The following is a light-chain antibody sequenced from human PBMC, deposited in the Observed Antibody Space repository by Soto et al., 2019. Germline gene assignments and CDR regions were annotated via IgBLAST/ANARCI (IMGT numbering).Light chain of an antibody. J-gene: IGLJ2*01. Sequence: QSVLTQPASVSGSPGQSITISCTGTSSDVGGYNYVSWYQQHPGKAPQLMIYEVSNRPSGVSNRFSGSKSGNTASLPISGLQAEYEAEYYCSSYTSSSTLVFGGGTKLTVL. V-gene: IGLV2-14*01. CDR1: SSDVGGYNY. CDR2: EVS. CDR3: SSYTSSSTLV.